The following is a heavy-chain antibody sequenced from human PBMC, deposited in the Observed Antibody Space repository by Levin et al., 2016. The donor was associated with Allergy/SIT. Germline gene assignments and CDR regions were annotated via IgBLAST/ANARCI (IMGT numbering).Heavy chain of an antibody. CDR1: GGSISSSSYH. D-gene: IGHD6-19*01. Sequence: GSLRLSCTVSGGSISSSSYHWGWIRQPPGKRLEWIGSIYYSGTTHYNPSLKSRVTISLDTSKNQFSLRLSSVTAADTAVYYCARHPDSSGWYTTEYFDYWGQGTLVTVSS. CDR2: IYYSGTT. J-gene: IGHJ4*02. V-gene: IGHV4-39*01. CDR3: ARHPDSSGWYTTEYFDY.